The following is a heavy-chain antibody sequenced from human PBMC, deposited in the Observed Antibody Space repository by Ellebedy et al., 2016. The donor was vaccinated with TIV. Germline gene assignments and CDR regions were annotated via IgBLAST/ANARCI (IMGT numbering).Heavy chain of an antibody. V-gene: IGHV4-39*07. J-gene: IGHJ4*02. Sequence: MPSETLSLTCTVSADSISGSNCYWGWIRQPPGKGLEWIGNIYYSGVTYYNPSLKSQVTISVDTSKNQFSLRLSSVTAADTAVYYCARVETVDTFHYDSWGQGTLVTVSS. CDR1: ADSISGSNCY. CDR2: IYYSGVT. CDR3: ARVETVDTFHYDS. D-gene: IGHD2/OR15-2a*01.